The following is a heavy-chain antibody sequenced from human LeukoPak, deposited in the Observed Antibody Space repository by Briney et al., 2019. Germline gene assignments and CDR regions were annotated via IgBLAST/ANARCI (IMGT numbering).Heavy chain of an antibody. CDR3: ASYLGYCSSTSYYWGWFDP. V-gene: IGHV4-59*08. Sequence: SETLSLTCSLPGRFISIYYGIWLRHPPGEARESFGYYYYRESTNYTPSLKSRVTISVDTSKNQFSLKLSSVTAADTAVYYCASYLGYCSSTSYYWGWFDPWGQGTLVTVSS. CDR2: YYYREST. J-gene: IGHJ5*02. CDR1: GRFISIYY. D-gene: IGHD2-2*01.